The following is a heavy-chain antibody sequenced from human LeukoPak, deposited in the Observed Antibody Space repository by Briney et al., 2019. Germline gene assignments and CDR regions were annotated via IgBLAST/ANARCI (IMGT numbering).Heavy chain of an antibody. J-gene: IGHJ6*04. CDR2: ISSSGSTI. CDR3: AELGITMIGGV. CDR1: GFPSDTYG. Sequence: GGSLRLSCAASGFPSDTYGMHWVRQAPGKGLGWVSYISSSGSTIYYADSVKGRFTISRDNAKNSLYLQMNSLRAEDTAVYYCAELGITMIGGVWGKGTTVTISS. V-gene: IGHV3-48*04. D-gene: IGHD3-10*02.